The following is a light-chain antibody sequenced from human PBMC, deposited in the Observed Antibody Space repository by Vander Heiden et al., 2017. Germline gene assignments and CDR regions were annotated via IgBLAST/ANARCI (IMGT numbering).Light chain of an antibody. V-gene: IGLV3-21*03. Sequence: SYVLTQPPSVSVAPGKTGTVNWGGENIGTKSVHWYQQRPGQAPGMGLYDDTDRPSGIPDRFSGSNAGNTATLTISRVEAGDEADYYCQVWHSSSDHPTFGGGTQLTVL. CDR1: NIGTKS. CDR3: QVWHSSSDHPT. CDR2: DDT. J-gene: IGLJ2*01.